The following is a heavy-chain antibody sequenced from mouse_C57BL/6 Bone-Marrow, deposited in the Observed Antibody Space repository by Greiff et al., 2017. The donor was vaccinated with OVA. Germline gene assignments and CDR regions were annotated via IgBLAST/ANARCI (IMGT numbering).Heavy chain of an antibody. V-gene: IGHV1-69*01. D-gene: IGHD2-3*01. J-gene: IGHJ4*01. Sequence: QVQLQQPGAELVMPGASVKLSCKASGYTFTSYWMHWVKQRPGQGLEWIGEIDPSDSYTNYNQKLKGKSTLTVDESSSTAYMQLSSLTSEDSAVYYCARHGYYYDYWGQGTSVTVSS. CDR3: ARHGYYYDY. CDR2: IDPSDSYT. CDR1: GYTFTSYW.